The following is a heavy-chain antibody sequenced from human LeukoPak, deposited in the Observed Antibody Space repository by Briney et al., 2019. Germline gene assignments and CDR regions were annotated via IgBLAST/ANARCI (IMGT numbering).Heavy chain of an antibody. J-gene: IGHJ4*02. Sequence: GGSLRLSCAASGFTFSNYGMHWVRQAPGKGLEWVGVISYGGSNKDYTDSVKGRFTVSRDNAKNSLYLQMNSLTVEDTAVYYCASTQSFDYWGQGTLVTVSS. CDR2: ISYGGSNK. CDR3: ASTQSFDY. CDR1: GFTFSNYG. V-gene: IGHV3-30*03. D-gene: IGHD2-15*01.